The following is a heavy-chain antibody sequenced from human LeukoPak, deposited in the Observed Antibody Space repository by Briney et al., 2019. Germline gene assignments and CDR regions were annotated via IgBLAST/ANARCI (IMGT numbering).Heavy chain of an antibody. J-gene: IGHJ4*02. CDR2: INHSGST. CDR3: ARRTYLRYFDY. V-gene: IGHV4-34*01. Sequence: PSETLSLTCAVYGGSFSGYYWSWIRQPLGKGLEWIGEINHSGSTNYNPSLKSRVTISVDTSKNQFSLKLSSVTAADTAVYYCARRTYLRYFDYWGQGTLVTVSS. D-gene: IGHD2-21*01. CDR1: GGSFSGYY.